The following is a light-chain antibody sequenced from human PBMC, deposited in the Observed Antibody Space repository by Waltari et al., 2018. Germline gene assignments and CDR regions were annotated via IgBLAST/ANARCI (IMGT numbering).Light chain of an antibody. CDR2: DAA. Sequence: DIQMTQSPSSLSASVGDRVTITCQASQDISNFLNWYQQKPGKAPKLLIYDAANSETGVPSRFSGSAYGTDFTFTISSLQPEDIATYYCQQYANFPLTIGGGTKLGI. CDR1: QDISNF. V-gene: IGKV1-33*01. J-gene: IGKJ4*01. CDR3: QQYANFPLT.